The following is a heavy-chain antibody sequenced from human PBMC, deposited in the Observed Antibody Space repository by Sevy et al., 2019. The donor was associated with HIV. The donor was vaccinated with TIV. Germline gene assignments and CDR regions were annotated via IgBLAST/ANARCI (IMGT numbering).Heavy chain of an antibody. CDR1: GFTFRSYD. J-gene: IGHJ6*02. D-gene: IGHD1-26*01. CDR2: VRNDGGNE. V-gene: IGHV3-30*02. CDR3: AREWVSPGPLIDNYGMDV. Sequence: GGSLRLSFAASGFTFRSYDMHWVRQAPGKGLEWVDIVRNDGGNEQYAHPVMAGFTISRDNSRNTLHLQMNSLRAEETAVYFCAREWVSPGPLIDNYGMDVWGQGTTVTVSS.